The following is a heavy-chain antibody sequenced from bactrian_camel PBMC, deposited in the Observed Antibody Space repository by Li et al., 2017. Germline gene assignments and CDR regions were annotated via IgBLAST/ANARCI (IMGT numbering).Heavy chain of an antibody. V-gene: IGHV3S54*01. Sequence: VQLVESGGGSVQTGGSLNLTCEAARWPYASNAMARFRQAPGREREGVAAIHTFGGATTYADSVKGRFTIVRDNAKDTLYLQMNSLKIEDTAVYYCALGSSRQATMTARGKGTQVTVS. D-gene: IGHD3*01. CDR2: IHTFGGAT. J-gene: IGHJ4*01. CDR1: RWPYASNA.